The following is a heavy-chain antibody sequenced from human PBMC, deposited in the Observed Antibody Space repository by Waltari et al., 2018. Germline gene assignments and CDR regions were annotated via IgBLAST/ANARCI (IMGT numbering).Heavy chain of an antibody. V-gene: IGHV1-8*01. Sequence: MVGMNPNRGNTGYAQKFQGRVTMTRNTSISTAYMELSSLRSEDTAVYYCARARDILTGYYTAYYYYGMDVWGQGTTVTVSS. CDR2: MNPNRGNT. J-gene: IGHJ6*02. CDR3: ARARDILTGYYTAYYYYGMDV. D-gene: IGHD3-9*01.